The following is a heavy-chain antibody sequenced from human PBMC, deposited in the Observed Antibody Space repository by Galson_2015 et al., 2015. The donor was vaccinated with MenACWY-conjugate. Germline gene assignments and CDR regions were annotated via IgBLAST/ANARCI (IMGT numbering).Heavy chain of an antibody. CDR1: GFTFSSYA. CDR2: IPANGGGT. D-gene: IGHD6-19*01. V-gene: IGHV3-23*01. J-gene: IGHJ6*02. Sequence: SLRLSCAASGFTFSSYAMSWVRQAPGKGLEWVSVIPANGGGTYYADSVKGRFTISRYNSKNTLYLQMNSLRAEDTAVYFCAKWDSSGCTGYTYYGMDVWGQGTPVTVSS. CDR3: AKWDSSGCTGYTYYGMDV.